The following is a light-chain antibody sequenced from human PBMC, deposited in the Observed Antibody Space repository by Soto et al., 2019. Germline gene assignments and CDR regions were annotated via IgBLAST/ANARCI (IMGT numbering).Light chain of an antibody. J-gene: IGLJ2*01. CDR1: KSTIGNNY. CDR3: GTWDSSLSVGV. Sequence: QSVLTQPPSVSAAPGQKVTISCFGSKSTIGNNYVSWYQQLPGTAPKLLIYEDDKRPSGIPDRFSGSRSGTSATLGIAGLQSGDEADYYCGTWDSSLSVGVFGGGTKLTVL. CDR2: EDD. V-gene: IGLV1-51*02.